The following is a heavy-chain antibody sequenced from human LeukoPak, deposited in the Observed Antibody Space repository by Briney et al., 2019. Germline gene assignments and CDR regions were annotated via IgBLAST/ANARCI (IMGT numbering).Heavy chain of an antibody. J-gene: IGHJ4*02. D-gene: IGHD6-19*01. CDR2: IYCCRSRT. V-gene: IGHV3-64D*06. Sequence: GGSLRLSCAASGFTFSSFAMHGVPQAPGEGLEYLSAIYCCRSRTYYADSEKGRFTISRDNPKNTLYFEMSSLRVEDTAVYYCVKSPGSGWPGWGQGTLLTVSS. CDR3: VKSPGSGWPG. CDR1: GFTFSSFA.